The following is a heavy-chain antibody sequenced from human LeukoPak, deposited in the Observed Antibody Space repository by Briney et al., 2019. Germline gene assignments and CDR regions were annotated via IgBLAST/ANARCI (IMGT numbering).Heavy chain of an antibody. J-gene: IGHJ5*02. CDR2: VHLSGAS. D-gene: IGHD6-13*01. CDR1: GGSILTTNW. Sequence: SETLSLTCAVSGGSILTTNWWSWVRQPPGKGLEWIGEVHLSGASNYNPSLKSRVNMSIDKSKNQLSLELTSVTAADTAVYYCARFIGSSWHIRTNWFDPWGQGTLVTVSS. V-gene: IGHV4-4*02. CDR3: ARFIGSSWHIRTNWFDP.